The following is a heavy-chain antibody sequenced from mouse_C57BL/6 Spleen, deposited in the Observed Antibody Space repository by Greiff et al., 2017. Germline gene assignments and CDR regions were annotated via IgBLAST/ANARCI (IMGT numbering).Heavy chain of an antibody. V-gene: IGHV1-69*01. CDR2: IDPSDSYT. D-gene: IGHD2-2*01. J-gene: IGHJ1*03. CDR1: GYTFTSYW. CDR3: AGLRWYFDD. Sequence: VQLQQPGAELVMPGASVKLSCKASGYTFTSYWMHWVKQRPGQGLEWIGEIDPSDSYTNYNQKFKGKSTLTVDKSSSTAYMQLSSLTSEDSAVYYCAGLRWYFDDWGKGTTVTVSS.